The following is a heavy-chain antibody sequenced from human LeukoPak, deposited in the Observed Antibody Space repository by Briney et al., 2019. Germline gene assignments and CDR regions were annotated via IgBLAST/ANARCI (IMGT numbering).Heavy chain of an antibody. CDR2: IYYSGST. V-gene: IGHV4-59*01. Sequence: PSETLSLTCTVSGGPISIYYWSWIRHPPGKGLEWIGYIYYSGSTNYNPSLKSRVTISVDTSKNQFSLKLSSVTAADTAVYYCASTAGYSGYDYWGQGTLVTVSS. J-gene: IGHJ4*02. CDR3: ASTAGYSGYDY. D-gene: IGHD5-12*01. CDR1: GGPISIYY.